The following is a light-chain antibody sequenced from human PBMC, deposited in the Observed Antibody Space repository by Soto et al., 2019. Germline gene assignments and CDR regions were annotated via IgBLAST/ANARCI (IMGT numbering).Light chain of an antibody. CDR1: TNDVGAYNY. Sequence: QSALTQPRSVSGSPGQSVTISCTGTTNDVGAYNYVSWYRQYPGKAPTLMIYDVSKRPSGVPDRFSGSKSANTASLTISGLQAEDEADYYCCSYAGSHTLFGTGTKATVL. V-gene: IGLV2-11*01. J-gene: IGLJ1*01. CDR2: DVS. CDR3: CSYAGSHTL.